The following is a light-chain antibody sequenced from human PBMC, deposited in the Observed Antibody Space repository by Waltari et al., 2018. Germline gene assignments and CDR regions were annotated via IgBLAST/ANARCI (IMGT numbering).Light chain of an antibody. V-gene: IGKV3-20*01. Sequence: EIVLTQSPGSLSLSPGERAPLSCRASPSVSSNYLAWYQQKPGQAPRLLIYGASTRATGIPDRFSGSGSGTDFTLTITRLEPEECAVYYCQQYASSPLTFGGGTKVEIK. J-gene: IGKJ4*01. CDR2: GAS. CDR3: QQYASSPLT. CDR1: PSVSSNY.